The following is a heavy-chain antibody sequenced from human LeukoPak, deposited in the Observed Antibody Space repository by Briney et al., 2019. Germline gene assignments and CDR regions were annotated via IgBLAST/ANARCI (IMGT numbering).Heavy chain of an antibody. CDR2: ISGSGGST. CDR3: AKANEGLRYFDWLSFFDF. V-gene: IGHV3-23*01. CDR1: GFTFSSYA. J-gene: IGHJ4*02. Sequence: GGSLRLSCAACGFTFSSYAMSWVRQAPGKGLEWVSAISGSGGSTYYADSVKGRFTIPRDNSKNTLYQQMNGLRAEETAVYYCAKANEGLRYFDWLSFFDFWAEGILVIVSS. D-gene: IGHD3-9*01.